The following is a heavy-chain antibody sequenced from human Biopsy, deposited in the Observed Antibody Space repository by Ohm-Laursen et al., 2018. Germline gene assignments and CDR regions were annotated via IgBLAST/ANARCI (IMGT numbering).Heavy chain of an antibody. V-gene: IGHV3-23*01. J-gene: IGHJ3*02. CDR2: ISGSGATP. D-gene: IGHD1-26*01. Sequence: SLRLSCTASGFTFSNYAMSWVRQAPGKGLEWLSTISGSGATPYYADSVKGRFTISRDNSKNMLYLQMNSLRAEDTAVYYCARPNLREWELHNAFDIWGQGTMVTVSS. CDR1: GFTFSNYA. CDR3: ARPNLREWELHNAFDI.